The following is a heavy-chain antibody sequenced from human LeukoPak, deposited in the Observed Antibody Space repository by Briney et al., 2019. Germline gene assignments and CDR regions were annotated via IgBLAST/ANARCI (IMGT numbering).Heavy chain of an antibody. CDR1: GFTFSSYW. V-gene: IGHV3-74*01. CDR2: INSDGSST. J-gene: IGHJ4*02. Sequence: GGSLRLSCAASGFTFSSYWMHWVRQAPGKGLVWVSRINSDGSSTSYADSVKGRFTISRDNAKNTLYLQMNSLRAEDTAVYYCARRSPTGYFDYWGQGTLVTVCS. D-gene: IGHD4-17*01. CDR3: ARRSPTGYFDY.